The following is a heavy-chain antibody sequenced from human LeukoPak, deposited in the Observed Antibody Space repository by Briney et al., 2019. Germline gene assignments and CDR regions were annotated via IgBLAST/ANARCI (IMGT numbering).Heavy chain of an antibody. D-gene: IGHD2-15*01. CDR2: INPSGGST. Sequence: ASVKVSCKASGYTFTSYYMHWVRQAPGQGLEWMGIINPSGGSTSYAQKFQGRVTMTRDTSTSTVYMELSSLRSEDTAVYYCARDPKDCSGGSCYSSFYYYYGMDVWGQGTTVTVSS. CDR3: ARDPKDCSGGSCYSSFYYYYGMDV. V-gene: IGHV1-46*01. CDR1: GYTFTSYY. J-gene: IGHJ6*02.